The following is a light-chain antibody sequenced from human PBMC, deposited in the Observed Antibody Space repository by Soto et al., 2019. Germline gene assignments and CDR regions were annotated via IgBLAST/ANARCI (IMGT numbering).Light chain of an antibody. CDR3: ETWDSITGV. J-gene: IGLJ3*02. Sequence: QSVLTQSSSASASPGSSVKLTCTLSSGHSTYIIAWHQQQPGKAPRYLMKLEGSGTYNKGSGVPDRFSGSSSGADRYLTISNLQSEDEADYYCETWDSITGVFGGGTKPTVL. CDR2: LEGSGTY. CDR1: SGHSTYI. V-gene: IGLV4-60*03.